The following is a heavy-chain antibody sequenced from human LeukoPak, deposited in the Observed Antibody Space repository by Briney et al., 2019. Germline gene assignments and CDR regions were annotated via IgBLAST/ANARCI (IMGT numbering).Heavy chain of an antibody. CDR2: IDPGDSYT. CDR3: ASLSVVPGAKGVDY. J-gene: IGHJ4*02. CDR1: GYIFTSYW. V-gene: IGHV5-10-1*01. D-gene: IGHD2-2*01. Sequence: GESLKISCKASGYIFTSYWISWVRQMPGKGLEWMGRIDPGDSYTNYNPSFQGHVTISADKSISTAYLQWSSLKASDTAMYYCASLSVVPGAKGVDYWGQGTLVTLSS.